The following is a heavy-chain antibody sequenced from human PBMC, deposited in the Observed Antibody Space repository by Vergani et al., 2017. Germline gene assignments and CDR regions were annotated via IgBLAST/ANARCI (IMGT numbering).Heavy chain of an antibody. CDR1: GGSISSYY. D-gene: IGHD3-9*01. Sequence: QVQLQESGPGLVKPSQTLSLTCTVSGGSISSYYWSWIRQPPGKGLEWIGYIYYSGSTNYNPSLKSRVTISVDTSKNQFSLKLSSVTAADTAVYYRARVRSDWLFRDYYMDVWGKGTTVTVSS. V-gene: IGHV4-59*01. J-gene: IGHJ6*03. CDR3: ARVRSDWLFRDYYMDV. CDR2: IYYSGST.